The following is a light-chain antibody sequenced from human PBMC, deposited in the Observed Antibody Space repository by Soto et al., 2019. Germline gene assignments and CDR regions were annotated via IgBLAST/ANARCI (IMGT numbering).Light chain of an antibody. CDR2: GAS. CDR3: QQYGSSPLT. J-gene: IGKJ4*01. V-gene: IGKV3-20*01. CDR1: QSVISDY. Sequence: EIVLTQSPATLSLSPGDRATLSCRASQSVISDYLAWYQQKPGQAPRLLIYGASGRATGIPDRFSGSGSGTDFTLTISRLEPEDFAVYYCQQYGSSPLTFGGGTKVDIK.